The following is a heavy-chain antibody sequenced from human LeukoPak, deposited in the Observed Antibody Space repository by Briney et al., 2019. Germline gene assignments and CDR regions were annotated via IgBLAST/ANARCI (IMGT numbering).Heavy chain of an antibody. D-gene: IGHD6-19*01. J-gene: IGHJ5*02. V-gene: IGHV4-59*11. Sequence: SETLSLTCTVSGGSISSHYWSWIRQPPGKGVEWIGYIHYSGSTNYNPSLKSRVTISVDTSKNQFSLKLSSVTAADTAVYYCARHGYSSGSLAWFDPWGQGTQVTVSS. CDR3: ARHGYSSGSLAWFDP. CDR2: IHYSGST. CDR1: GGSISSHY.